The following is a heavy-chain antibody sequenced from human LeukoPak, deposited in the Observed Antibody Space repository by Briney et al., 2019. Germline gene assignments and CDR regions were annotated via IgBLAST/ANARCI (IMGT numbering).Heavy chain of an antibody. V-gene: IGHV3-30*02. CDR2: IRYDGFNK. D-gene: IGHD1-26*01. CDR3: AKKTIVGATVDAFDI. Sequence: GGSLRLSCAASGFTFSNYGMHWVRQAPGKGLEWVASIRYDGFNKYYADSLKGRFTISRDNTKNTLYLQMNSLRAEDTAVYYCAKKTIVGATVDAFDIWGQGTMVIVSS. J-gene: IGHJ3*02. CDR1: GFTFSNYG.